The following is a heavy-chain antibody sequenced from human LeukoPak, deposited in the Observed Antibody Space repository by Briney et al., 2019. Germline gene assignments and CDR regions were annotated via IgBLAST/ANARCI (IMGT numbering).Heavy chain of an antibody. CDR1: GYSISSNW. V-gene: IGHV4-4*02. Sequence: PSETLSLTCAVSGYSISSNWWSWVRQSPRKGLEWIGEIFHSGSTNYNPSLKSRVTISVDQSKSQFSLKLSSVTAADTALYYCARGGIPDYWGQGILVTVSS. J-gene: IGHJ4*02. CDR3: ARGGIPDY. CDR2: IFHSGST. D-gene: IGHD2-21*01.